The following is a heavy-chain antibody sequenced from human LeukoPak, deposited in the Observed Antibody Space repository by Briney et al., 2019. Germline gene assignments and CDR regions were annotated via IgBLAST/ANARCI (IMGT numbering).Heavy chain of an antibody. V-gene: IGHV1-2*02. CDR3: ARDLQGELLWFGELNYNWFDP. CDR2: INPNSGGT. D-gene: IGHD3-10*01. Sequence: GASVKVSCKASGYTFTGYYMHWVRQAPGQGLEWMGWINPNSGGTNYAQKFQGRVTMTRDTSISTAYMELSRLRSDDTAVYYCARDLQGELLWFGELNYNWFDPWGQGTLVTVSS. CDR1: GYTFTGYY. J-gene: IGHJ5*02.